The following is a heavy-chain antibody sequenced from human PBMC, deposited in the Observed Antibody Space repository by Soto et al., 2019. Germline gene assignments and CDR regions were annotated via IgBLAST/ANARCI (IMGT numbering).Heavy chain of an antibody. CDR1: GGSFSSGSYY. CDR3: ARDMYYYDSSGYYEGLYYYYGMDV. CDR2: IYYSGST. Sequence: XETLSLTCTVSGGSFSSGSYYWSWIRQPPGKGLEWIGYIYYSGSTNYNPSLKSRVTISVDTSKNQFSLKLSSVTAADTAVYYCARDMYYYDSSGYYEGLYYYYGMDVWGQGTTVTVSS. V-gene: IGHV4-61*01. D-gene: IGHD3-22*01. J-gene: IGHJ6*02.